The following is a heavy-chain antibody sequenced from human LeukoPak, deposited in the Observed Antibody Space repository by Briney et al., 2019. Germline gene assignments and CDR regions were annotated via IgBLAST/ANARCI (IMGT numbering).Heavy chain of an antibody. CDR2: VSSDGRKT. CDR1: GFTFNSYS. D-gene: IGHD3-22*01. J-gene: IGHJ6*02. CDR3: AKSVVITTHYYYYGMDV. V-gene: IGHV3-30*18. Sequence: GVSLSLSCAASGFTFNSYSMQWVRQAPGKGRVWVAFVSSDGRKTYYADSVKGRFTISRDNSKNTLYLQMNSLRAEDTAVYYCAKSVVITTHYYYYGMDVWGQGTTVTVSS.